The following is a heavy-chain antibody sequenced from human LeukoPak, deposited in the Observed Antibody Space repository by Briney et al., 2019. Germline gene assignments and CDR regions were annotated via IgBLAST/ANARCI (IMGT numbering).Heavy chain of an antibody. CDR2: INHSGST. Sequence: RSEILSLTCAVYGGSFSGYYWSWIRQPPGKGLEWIGEINHSGSTNYNPSLKSRVTISVDTSKNQFSLKLSSVTAADTAVYYCARVYSGSYYFDYWGQGTLVTVSS. CDR1: GGSFSGYY. D-gene: IGHD1-26*01. CDR3: ARVYSGSYYFDY. V-gene: IGHV4-34*01. J-gene: IGHJ4*02.